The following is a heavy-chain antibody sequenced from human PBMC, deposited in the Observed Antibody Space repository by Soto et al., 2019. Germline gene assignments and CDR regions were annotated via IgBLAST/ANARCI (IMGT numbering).Heavy chain of an antibody. CDR2: IDYSGTA. CDR3: ARITGRHLDY. J-gene: IGHJ4*02. V-gene: IGHV4-39*01. Sequence: AETLSLTCTVSSGSISVTNVFWGWVRQPPGKGLEWIGNIDYSGTAYFSPSLATRVTFHVDTSKNQFSLTLYFVTAADTAVYYCARITGRHLDYWGQGILVTVSS. CDR1: SGSISVTNVF.